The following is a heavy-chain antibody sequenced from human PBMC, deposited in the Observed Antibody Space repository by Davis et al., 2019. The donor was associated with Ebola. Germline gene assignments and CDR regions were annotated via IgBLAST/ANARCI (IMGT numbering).Heavy chain of an antibody. J-gene: IGHJ4*02. CDR2: IIPIFGTA. V-gene: IGHV1-69*13. Sequence: SVKVSCKASGGTFSSYAISWVRQAPGQGLEWMGGIIPIFGTANYAQKFQGRVTITADESTSTAYMELSSLRSEDTAVYYCARDLATPKGVQWEVSLNYWGQGTLVTVSS. D-gene: IGHD1-26*01. CDR3: ARDLATPKGVQWEVSLNY. CDR1: GGTFSSYA.